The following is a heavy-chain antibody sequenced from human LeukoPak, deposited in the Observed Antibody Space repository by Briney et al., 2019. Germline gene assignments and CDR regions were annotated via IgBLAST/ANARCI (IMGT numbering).Heavy chain of an antibody. J-gene: IGHJ4*02. V-gene: IGHV1-3*01. CDR2: INAGNGNT. D-gene: IGHD3-22*01. CDR1: GYTFTSYS. CDR3: GRANPSYYDSSGPDY. Sequence: GASVKVSCKASGYTFTSYSTHWVRQAPGQRPEWMGWINAGNGNTEYSQNFQGRVTITTDTSATTAYMELTSLISEDTAVYFRGRANPSYYDSSGPDYWGQGTLVTVSS.